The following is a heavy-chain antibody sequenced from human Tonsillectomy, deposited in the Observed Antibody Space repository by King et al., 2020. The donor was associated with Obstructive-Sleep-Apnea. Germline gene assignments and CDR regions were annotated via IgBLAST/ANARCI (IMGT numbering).Heavy chain of an antibody. D-gene: IGHD3-22*01. CDR1: GYSFTSYW. CDR2: IHPSDSYT. J-gene: IGHJ4*02. V-gene: IGHV5-10-1*01. Sequence: QLVQSGAEVKKPGESLRISCKGSGYSFTSYWLSWVRQMPGKGLEWMGRIHPSDSYTNYSPSFQGHVTISVDKSISTVYLQWNSLQASDTAIYYCARSYSYDSSGYYYHFDYWGQGTLVTVSS. CDR3: ARSYSYDSSGYYYHFDY.